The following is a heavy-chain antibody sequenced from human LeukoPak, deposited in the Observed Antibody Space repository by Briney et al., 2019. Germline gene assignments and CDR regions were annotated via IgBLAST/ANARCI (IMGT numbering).Heavy chain of an antibody. Sequence: SEPLSLTCTVSGYSIISGYYWGWIRQPPRKGLEWIGSIYHSGSTYYNPSLKSRVTISVDTSKNQFSLKLSSVTAADTAVYYCAGDLGKKGAEQNWGQGTLVTVSS. D-gene: IGHD1-26*01. CDR3: AGDLGKKGAEQN. J-gene: IGHJ4*02. CDR1: GYSIISGYY. CDR2: IYHSGST. V-gene: IGHV4-38-2*02.